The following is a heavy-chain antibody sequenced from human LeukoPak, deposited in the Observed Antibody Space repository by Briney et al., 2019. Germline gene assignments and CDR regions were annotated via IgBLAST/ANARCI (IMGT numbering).Heavy chain of an antibody. Sequence: GGSLGLSCAASGFTFSSYAMHWVRQAPGKGLEWVAVISYDGSNKYYADSVKGRFTISRDNSKNTLYLQMNSLRAEDTAVYYCARGFSAFDIWGQGTMVTVSS. CDR1: GFTFSSYA. CDR3: ARGFSAFDI. D-gene: IGHD3-3*01. CDR2: ISYDGSNK. J-gene: IGHJ3*02. V-gene: IGHV3-30-3*01.